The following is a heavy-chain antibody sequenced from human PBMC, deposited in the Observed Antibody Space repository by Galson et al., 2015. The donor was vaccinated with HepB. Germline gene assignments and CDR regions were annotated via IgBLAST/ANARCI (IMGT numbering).Heavy chain of an antibody. J-gene: IGHJ3*02. Sequence: SETLSLTCTVSGGSISSYYWSWIRQPPGKGLEWIGYIYYSGSTNYNPSLKSRVTISVDTSKNQFSLKLSSVTAADTAVYYCARHIDRRDAFDIWGQGTMVTVSS. V-gene: IGHV4-59*08. D-gene: IGHD3-22*01. CDR2: IYYSGST. CDR3: ARHIDRRDAFDI. CDR1: GGSISSYY.